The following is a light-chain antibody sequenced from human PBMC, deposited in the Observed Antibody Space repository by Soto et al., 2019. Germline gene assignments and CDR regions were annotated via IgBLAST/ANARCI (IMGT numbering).Light chain of an antibody. J-gene: IGKJ1*01. Sequence: IQVTQSPSSLSASVGDRVTITCRASQSIGDYLNWYQQRPGKAPNLLIYSASSLQSGVPSRFSGSGSGTDFTLTIGSLQPEDFATYYCQQSYSSPRTFGQGTKVDIK. CDR1: QSIGDY. CDR2: SAS. CDR3: QQSYSSPRT. V-gene: IGKV1-39*01.